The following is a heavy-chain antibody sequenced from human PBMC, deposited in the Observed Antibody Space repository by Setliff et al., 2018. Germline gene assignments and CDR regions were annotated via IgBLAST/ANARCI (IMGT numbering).Heavy chain of an antibody. D-gene: IGHD3-3*01. CDR1: GYTFTSYA. Sequence: GASVKVSCKASGYTFTSYAMHWVRQAPGQRLEWMGWINAGNGNTKYSQKFQGRVTITRDTSASTAYMELSSLRSEDTAVYYCARSPPTSTYYDFWSGYSYYFDYWGQGTLVTV. CDR3: ARSPPTSTYYDFWSGYSYYFDY. V-gene: IGHV1-3*01. J-gene: IGHJ4*02. CDR2: INAGNGNT.